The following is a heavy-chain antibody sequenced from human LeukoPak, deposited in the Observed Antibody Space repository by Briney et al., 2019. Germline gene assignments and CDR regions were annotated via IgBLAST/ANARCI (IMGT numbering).Heavy chain of an antibody. D-gene: IGHD2-15*01. V-gene: IGHV4-34*01. CDR3: ARGGPDIVVVVAATPATNFDY. CDR1: GGSFSGYY. CDR2: INHSGGT. J-gene: IGHJ4*02. Sequence: SETLSLTCAVYGGSFSGYYWSWIRQPPGKGLEWIGEINHSGGTNYNPSLKSRVTISVDTSKNQFSLKLSSVTAADTAVYYCARGGPDIVVVVAATPATNFDYWGQGTLVTVSS.